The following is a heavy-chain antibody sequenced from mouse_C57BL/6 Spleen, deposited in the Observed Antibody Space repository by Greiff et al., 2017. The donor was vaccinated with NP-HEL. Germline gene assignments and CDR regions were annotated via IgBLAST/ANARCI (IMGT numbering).Heavy chain of an antibody. V-gene: IGHV1-52*01. Sequence: VQLQQPGAELVRPGSSVKLSCKASGYTFTSSWMHWVKQRPIQGLEWIGNIDPSDSETHYNQKFKDKATLTVDKSSSTAYMQLSSLTSEDSAVYYCARGDYSNPAYWGQGTLVTVSA. CDR3: ARGDYSNPAY. CDR1: GYTFTSSW. J-gene: IGHJ3*01. CDR2: IDPSDSET. D-gene: IGHD2-5*01.